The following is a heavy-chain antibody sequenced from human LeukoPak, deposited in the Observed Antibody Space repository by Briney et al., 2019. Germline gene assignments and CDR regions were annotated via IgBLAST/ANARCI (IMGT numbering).Heavy chain of an antibody. CDR1: GYSFTKYW. CDR3: ARQRGTYSACDQLY. D-gene: IGHD5-12*01. J-gene: IGHJ4*02. V-gene: IGHV5-51*01. Sequence: TGESLKISCKGSGYSFTKYWIGWVRQMPGKGLEWMGIIFPGDSDTRYSPSFQGQVTISADKSIGTAYLQWSSLQASDTAMYYCARQRGTYSACDQLYWGQGTLVTVSS. CDR2: IFPGDSDT.